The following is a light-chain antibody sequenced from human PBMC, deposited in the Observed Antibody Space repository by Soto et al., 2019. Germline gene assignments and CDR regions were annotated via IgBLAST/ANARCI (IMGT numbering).Light chain of an antibody. CDR1: PSDVGASNY. V-gene: IGLV2-8*01. J-gene: IGLJ2*01. CDR3: SSSAGTKNMV. Sequence: QSALTQPPSASGSPGQSVTISCTGTPSDVGASNYVSWYQQQPGKAPKLMISEVSKRPSGVPDRFAGSKSGNTASLTVSGLQAEDEAEYYCSSSAGTKNMVFGAGTKLTVL. CDR2: EVS.